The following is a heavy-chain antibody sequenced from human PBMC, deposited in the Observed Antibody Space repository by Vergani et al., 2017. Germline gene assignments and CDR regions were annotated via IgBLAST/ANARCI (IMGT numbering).Heavy chain of an antibody. Sequence: EVQLVQSGAEVKKPGATMKISCKVSGYTFTDHSMPWVKQAPGKGLEWMGLVDPEDGETIYAEKFKGRVTIAADTSTDTAHLELSSLRAEDTAVYYGATPQTVSTGGMEVWGQGTTVIVSS. D-gene: IGHD4-17*01. V-gene: IGHV1-69-2*01. CDR2: VDPEDGET. CDR3: ATPQTVSTGGMEV. J-gene: IGHJ6*02. CDR1: GYTFTDHS.